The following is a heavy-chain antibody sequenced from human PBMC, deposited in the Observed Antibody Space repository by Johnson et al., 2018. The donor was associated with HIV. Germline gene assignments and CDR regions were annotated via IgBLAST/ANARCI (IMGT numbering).Heavy chain of an antibody. CDR3: ARDQDTYYYGSWTLSI. CDR1: GFTFSSYG. Sequence: VQLVESGGGVVQPGGSLRLSCAASGFTFSSYGMHWVRQAPGKGLEWVANIKQDGSEKYYVDSVKGRFTISRDNAKNSLYLQMNSLRAEDTAVYYCARDQDTYYYGSWTLSIWGQGTMVTVCS. CDR2: IKQDGSEK. V-gene: IGHV3-7*01. J-gene: IGHJ3*02. D-gene: IGHD3-10*01.